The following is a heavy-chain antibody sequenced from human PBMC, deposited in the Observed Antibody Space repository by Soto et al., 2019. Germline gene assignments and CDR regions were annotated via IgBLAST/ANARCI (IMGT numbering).Heavy chain of an antibody. CDR3: ARDLPYCNGDCCSFPFNWFDP. J-gene: IGHJ5*02. D-gene: IGHD2-21*02. Sequence: PSETLSLTCAVSGYSISNGYYWGWIRQPPGKGLEWIGSVYHSGITNYNPSLKSRVTISVDTSKNQFSLRLSSVTAADTAVYYCARDLPYCNGDCCSFPFNWFDPWGQGTLVTVSS. CDR1: GYSISNGYY. CDR2: VYHSGIT. V-gene: IGHV4-38-2*02.